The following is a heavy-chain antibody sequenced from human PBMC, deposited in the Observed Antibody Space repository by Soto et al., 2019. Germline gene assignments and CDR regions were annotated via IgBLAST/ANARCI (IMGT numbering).Heavy chain of an antibody. Sequence: ASVKVSCKASGYTFTSYAMHWVRQAPGQRLEWMGWINAGNGNTKYSQKFQGRVTITRDTSASTAYMELSSLRSEDTAVYYCARGHSLYDYIWGSYRYSTENFDYWGQGTLVTVSS. CDR2: INAGNGNT. V-gene: IGHV1-3*01. J-gene: IGHJ4*02. CDR1: GYTFTSYA. CDR3: ARGHSLYDYIWGSYRYSTENFDY. D-gene: IGHD3-16*02.